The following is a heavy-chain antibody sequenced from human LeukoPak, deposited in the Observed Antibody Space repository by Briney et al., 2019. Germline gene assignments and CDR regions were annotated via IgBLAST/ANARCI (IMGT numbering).Heavy chain of an antibody. V-gene: IGHV1-69*05. Sequence: SVKVSCKASGGTFSSYAISWVRPAPGQGLEWMGGIIPIFGTANYAQKFQGRVTITTDESTSTAYMELSSLRSEDTAVYYCARAGEQIGYYFDYWGQGTLVTVSS. CDR2: IIPIFGTA. CDR3: ARAGEQIGYYFDY. D-gene: IGHD4-17*01. J-gene: IGHJ4*02. CDR1: GGTFSSYA.